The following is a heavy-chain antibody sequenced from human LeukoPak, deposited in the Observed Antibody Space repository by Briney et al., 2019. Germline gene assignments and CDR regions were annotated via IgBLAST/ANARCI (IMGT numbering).Heavy chain of an antibody. J-gene: IGHJ5*02. CDR2: NSFGSST. CDR1: GFTFSSYW. D-gene: IGHD1-26*01. CDR3: ARAGIVGATRWFDP. Sequence: GGSLTLSCAASGFTFSSYWMHWVPPAPGKGLVWVSRNSFGSSTSYADSVKGRFTISRDNAKNTLYLQMNRQRAEDTDVYYCARAGIVGATRWFDPWGQGTLVTVSS. V-gene: IGHV3-74*01.